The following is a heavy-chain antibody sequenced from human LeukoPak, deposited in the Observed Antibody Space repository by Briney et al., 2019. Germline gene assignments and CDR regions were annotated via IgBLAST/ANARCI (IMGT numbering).Heavy chain of an antibody. D-gene: IGHD3-10*01. Sequence: ASVKVSCKASGYTFTGYYMHWVRQAPGQGLAWMGWINPNSGGTNYALKFQGRVTMTRDTSISTAYMELSRLRSDDTAVYYCARVPITMVRGVGDYWGQGTLVTVSS. CDR2: INPNSGGT. V-gene: IGHV1-2*02. CDR3: ARVPITMVRGVGDY. CDR1: GYTFTGYY. J-gene: IGHJ4*02.